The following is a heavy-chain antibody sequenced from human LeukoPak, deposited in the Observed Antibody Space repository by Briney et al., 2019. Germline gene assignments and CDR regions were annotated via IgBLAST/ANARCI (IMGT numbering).Heavy chain of an antibody. V-gene: IGHV3-21*01. CDR3: VRLRRNSDTSGFYYYYDF. CDR2: ISVRSNYI. CDR1: GYTFSSYS. D-gene: IGHD3-22*01. J-gene: IGHJ4*02. Sequence: GGSLRLSCVASGYTFSSYSINWVRHAPEKGLEWVSSISVRSNYIYYADSVRGRFSISRDDARDSLYLQMNSLRAEDTAVYFCVRLRRNSDTSGFYYYYDFWGQGTLVTVSS.